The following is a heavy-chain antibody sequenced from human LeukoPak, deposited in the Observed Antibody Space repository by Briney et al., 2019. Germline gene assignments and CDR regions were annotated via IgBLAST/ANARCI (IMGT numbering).Heavy chain of an antibody. Sequence: GGSLRLSCAASGFTFSSYGMHWVRQAPGKGLEWVAFIRYDGSNKYYADSVKGRFTISRDNSKNTLYLQMNSLRAEDTAVYYCAKTPRWELLRGVVWSQGTMVTVSS. V-gene: IGHV3-30*02. CDR1: GFTFSSYG. J-gene: IGHJ3*01. D-gene: IGHD1-26*01. CDR2: IRYDGSNK. CDR3: AKTPRWELLRGVV.